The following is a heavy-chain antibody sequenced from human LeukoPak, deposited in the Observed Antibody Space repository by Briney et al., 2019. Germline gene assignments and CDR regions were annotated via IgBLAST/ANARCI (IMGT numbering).Heavy chain of an antibody. Sequence: GGSLRLSCAASGFTFSSYAMSWVRQAPGKGLEWVSAISGSGGSTYYADSVKGRFTISRDNSKNTLYLQMNSLRAEDTAVYYCATHREGDSSGIDAFDIWGQGTMVTVSS. V-gene: IGHV3-23*01. CDR3: ATHREGDSSGIDAFDI. CDR2: ISGSGGST. CDR1: GFTFSSYA. D-gene: IGHD3-22*01. J-gene: IGHJ3*02.